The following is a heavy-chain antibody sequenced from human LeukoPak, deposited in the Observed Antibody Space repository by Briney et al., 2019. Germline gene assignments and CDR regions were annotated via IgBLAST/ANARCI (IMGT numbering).Heavy chain of an antibody. Sequence: GGSLRLSCAASGFSFSSYRMNWVRQAPGKGLEWVSGISGSGGSRFYTDSVKGRFTISRDNSKNTLYLQMNSLRAEDTAVYYCAKLREWELPDLFDYWGQGTLVTVSS. CDR3: AKLREWELPDLFDY. D-gene: IGHD1-26*01. CDR2: ISGSGGSR. J-gene: IGHJ4*02. CDR1: GFSFSSYR. V-gene: IGHV3-23*01.